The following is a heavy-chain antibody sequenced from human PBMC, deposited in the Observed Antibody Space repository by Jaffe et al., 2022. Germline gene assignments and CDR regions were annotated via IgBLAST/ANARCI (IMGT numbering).Heavy chain of an antibody. D-gene: IGHD2-2*01. Sequence: QVQLVQSGAEVKKPGASVKVSCKASGYTFTSYYMHWVRQAPGQGLEWMGIINPSGGSTSYAQKFQGRVTMTRDTSTSTVYMELSSLRSEDTAVYYCARERGDIVVVPAAKRDLNWFDPWGQGTLVTVSS. CDR1: GYTFTSYY. CDR2: INPSGGST. J-gene: IGHJ5*02. CDR3: ARERGDIVVVPAAKRDLNWFDP. V-gene: IGHV1-46*03.